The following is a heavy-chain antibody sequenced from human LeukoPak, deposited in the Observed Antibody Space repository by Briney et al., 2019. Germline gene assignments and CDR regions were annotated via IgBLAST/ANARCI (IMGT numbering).Heavy chain of an antibody. CDR3: AKYASSGSYHNFDS. J-gene: IGHJ4*02. Sequence: GGSLRLSCSASGFTLSKYAMHWVRQAPGKGPEYVSGITSDGGSTYYTDSVRGRFTISRDISRNTLYLQMNSLRAEDTAVYYCAKYASSGSYHNFDSWGQGTLVTVSS. CDR1: GFTLSKYA. D-gene: IGHD1-26*01. V-gene: IGHV3-64D*06. CDR2: ITSDGGST.